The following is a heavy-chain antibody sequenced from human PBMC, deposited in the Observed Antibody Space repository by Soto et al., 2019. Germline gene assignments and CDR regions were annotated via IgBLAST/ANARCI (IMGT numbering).Heavy chain of an antibody. CDR1: GGSFSNYG. Sequence: SVKVACKASGGSFSNYGISRVRQAPGQGLEWMGGIIPVFGTPHYAQKFQDRVTITADESTSTVYMEVSSLTSDDTAVYYCARGDATKIIVTTYYSLDVWGQGTTVTVSS. CDR2: IIPVFGTP. CDR3: ARGDATKIIVTTYYSLDV. J-gene: IGHJ6*02. V-gene: IGHV1-69*13. D-gene: IGHD3-22*01.